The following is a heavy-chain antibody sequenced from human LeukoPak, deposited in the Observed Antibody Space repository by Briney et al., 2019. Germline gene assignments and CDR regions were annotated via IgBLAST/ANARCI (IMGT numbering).Heavy chain of an antibody. CDR1: GGSFSGYY. CDR2: INHSGST. D-gene: IGHD2-2*01. CDR3: ARANRQYCSSTSCPREYFDY. J-gene: IGHJ4*02. Sequence: SETLSLTCAVYGGSFSGYYWSWIRQPPGKGLEWIGEINHSGSTNYNPSLKSRVTISVDTSKNQFSLKLSSVTAADTAVYYCARANRQYCSSTSCPREYFDYWGQGTLVTVSS. V-gene: IGHV4-34*01.